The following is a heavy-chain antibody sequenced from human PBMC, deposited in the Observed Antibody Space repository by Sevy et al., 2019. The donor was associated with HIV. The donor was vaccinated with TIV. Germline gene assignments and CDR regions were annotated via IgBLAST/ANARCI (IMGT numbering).Heavy chain of an antibody. CDR1: GFTFSSYA. CDR3: AKDIVVVPAAMRRYYYYGMYV. D-gene: IGHD2-2*01. J-gene: IGHJ6*02. CDR2: ISGSGGST. Sequence: GGSLRLSCAASGFTFSSYAMSWVRQAPGKGLEWVSAISGSGGSTYYADSVKGRFTISRDNSKNTLYLQMNSLRAEDTAVYYCAKDIVVVPAAMRRYYYYGMYVWGQGTTVTVSS. V-gene: IGHV3-23*01.